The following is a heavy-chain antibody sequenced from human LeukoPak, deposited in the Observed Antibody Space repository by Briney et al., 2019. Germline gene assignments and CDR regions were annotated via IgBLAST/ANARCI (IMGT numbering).Heavy chain of an antibody. V-gene: IGHV4-59*01. J-gene: IGHJ3*02. CDR3: ARSSQAAFDI. CDR2: IYYSGST. Sequence: PSETLSLTCTVSGGSISSYYWSWIRQPPGKGLEWIGYIYYSGSTNYNPSLKSRVTISVDTSKNQFSLKLSSVTAADTAVYYCARSSQAAFDIWGQGTMVTVSS. CDR1: GGSISSYY.